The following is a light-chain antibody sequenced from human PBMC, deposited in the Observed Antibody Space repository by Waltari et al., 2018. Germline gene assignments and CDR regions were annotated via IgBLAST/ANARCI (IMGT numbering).Light chain of an antibody. J-gene: IGKJ2*03. V-gene: IGKV1-5*03. CDR2: KAS. CDR3: QQYNTYSS. CDR1: QSISNY. Sequence: DIQMTQSPSTLSASVGDTITITCRASQSISNYLAWYQQKPGKAPKLLIYKASSSGSGVPSRFSGSGSGTEFTLTISSLQLDDSATYYCQQYNTYSSFGQGSKLEI.